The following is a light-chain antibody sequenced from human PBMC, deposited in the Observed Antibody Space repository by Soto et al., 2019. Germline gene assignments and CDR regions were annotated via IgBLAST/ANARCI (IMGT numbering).Light chain of an antibody. CDR3: LQYNSYPFT. J-gene: IGKJ4*01. CDR2: GAS. V-gene: IGKV3-15*01. CDR1: QSVSDS. Sequence: EIVMTQSPATLSVSPGERATLSCRASQSVSDSLAWYQQKPGQAPRLLIYGASTLQSWAPSRFSGSASGAAFTLTISSLQPEDFATYYCLQYNSYPFTFGGGTKVDIK.